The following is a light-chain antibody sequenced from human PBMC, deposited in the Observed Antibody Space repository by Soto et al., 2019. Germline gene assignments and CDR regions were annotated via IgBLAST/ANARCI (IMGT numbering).Light chain of an antibody. CDR1: SSNIGSNY. J-gene: IGLJ2*01. V-gene: IGLV1-47*01. CDR3: AAWDDSLSGLV. Sequence: QSVLTQPPSASGTPGQRVTISCSGSSSNIGSNYVYWYQQLPGTAPKLLIYRNNQRPSGVPDRFSGSKSGTSASLAISGLRSEDEADYYCAAWDDSLSGLVFGGGTKAHRP. CDR2: RNN.